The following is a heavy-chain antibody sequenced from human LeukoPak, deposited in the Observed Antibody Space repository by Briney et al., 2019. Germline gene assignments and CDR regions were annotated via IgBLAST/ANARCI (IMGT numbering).Heavy chain of an antibody. V-gene: IGHV1-18*01. D-gene: IGHD3-3*01. CDR1: GYTFTSYG. Sequence: ASVKVSCKASGYTFTSYGISWVRQAPGQGLEWMGWISAYNGNTNYAQKLQGRVTMTTDTSTSTAYMELRSLRSDDTAVYYCARAPNTIFGVVIYDYWGQGTLVTVSS. CDR3: ARAPNTIFGVVIYDY. CDR2: ISAYNGNT. J-gene: IGHJ4*02.